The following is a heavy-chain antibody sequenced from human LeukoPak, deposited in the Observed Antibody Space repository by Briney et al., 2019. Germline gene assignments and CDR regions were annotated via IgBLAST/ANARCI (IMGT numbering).Heavy chain of an antibody. CDR3: ARVSVAGTFYYYYYMDV. D-gene: IGHD6-19*01. Sequence: GGSLRLSCAASGFTVSSNYMSWVRQAPGKGLEWVSVIYSGGSTYYADSVRGGFTISRENSKHTLYLQMNSLRAEDTAVYYCARVSVAGTFYYYYYMDVWGKGTTVTISS. J-gene: IGHJ6*03. V-gene: IGHV3-53*01. CDR2: IYSGGST. CDR1: GFTVSSNY.